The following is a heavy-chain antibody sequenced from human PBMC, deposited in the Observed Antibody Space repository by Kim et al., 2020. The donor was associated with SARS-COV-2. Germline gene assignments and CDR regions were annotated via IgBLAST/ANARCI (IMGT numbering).Heavy chain of an antibody. V-gene: IGHV3-30*18. CDR2: ISYDGNHE. CDR1: GFSFPNYG. Sequence: GGSLRLSCAASGFSFPNYGVHWVRQAPGKELEWVAVISYDGNHEYYVDSVKGRFIISRDNSKNTVYLQMNSLGAEDTAVYYCAKDSKYCSDSDTSCYSFPLNNGFDSWGQGTLVTVSS. D-gene: IGHD2-2*02. CDR3: AKDSKYCSDSDTSCYSFPLNNGFDS. J-gene: IGHJ5*01.